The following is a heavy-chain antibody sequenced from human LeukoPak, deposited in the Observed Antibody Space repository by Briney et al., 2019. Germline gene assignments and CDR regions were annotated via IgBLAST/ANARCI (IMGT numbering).Heavy chain of an antibody. CDR3: ARGRGMATLPFDS. Sequence: SETLSLTCFVSGGSIGSYYWSWIRQSPGKGLEWIGYSHYSGDTKYNPSLKSRLTISMDTLKNHFSLKVSSVTAADTAVYYCARGRGMATLPFDSWGQGTQVIVSS. V-gene: IGHV4-59*01. D-gene: IGHD5-12*01. CDR1: GGSIGSYY. J-gene: IGHJ4*02. CDR2: SHYSGDT.